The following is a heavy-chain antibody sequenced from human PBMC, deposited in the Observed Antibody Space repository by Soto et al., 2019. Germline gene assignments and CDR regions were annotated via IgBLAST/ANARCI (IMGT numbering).Heavy chain of an antibody. CDR3: VRVVAIPGYPDH. J-gene: IGHJ4*02. D-gene: IGHD5-12*01. V-gene: IGHV1-24*01. Sequence: ASVKVSCKVSGYTLTELSMHWVRQAPGKGLEWMGGFDPEDGETIYAQKFQGRVTITADEATSTAYMQLSRLRSDDTAVYYCVRVVAIPGYPDHWGQGTLVTVS. CDR1: GYTLTELS. CDR2: FDPEDGET.